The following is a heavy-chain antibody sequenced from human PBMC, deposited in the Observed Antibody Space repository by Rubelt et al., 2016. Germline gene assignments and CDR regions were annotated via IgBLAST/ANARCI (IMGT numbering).Heavy chain of an antibody. CDR2: INHSGST. CDR3: ARVGSWVVVVPSEGMDI. V-gene: IGHV4-34*01. J-gene: IGHJ3*02. Sequence: QVQLQQWGAGLLTPSETLFLTCAVPCGSFSAYFCSWIRKPPGTGLEWIGEINHSGSTNYNPSSRCQGPLAVDTSLSSCFLKWSSCNSADTAEYYRARVGSWVVVVPSEGMDIWGQGTRVTV. D-gene: IGHD2-2*01. CDR1: CGSFSAYF.